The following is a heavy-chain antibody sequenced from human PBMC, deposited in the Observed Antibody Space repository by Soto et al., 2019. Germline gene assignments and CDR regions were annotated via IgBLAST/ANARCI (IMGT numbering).Heavy chain of an antibody. V-gene: IGHV4-39*01. CDR1: GGSISSIFYY. Sequence: SDTLSLTSTVSGGSISSIFYYWGWIRQAPRKGLEWIGSIYYSGSTYYNPSLKSRVTISVDTSKNQFSLKLSSVTAADTAVYYCARSYYDILTGYLPTHYIDYCGKGTLLTRSS. D-gene: IGHD3-9*01. CDR2: IYYSGST. J-gene: IGHJ4*02. CDR3: ARSYYDILTGYLPTHYIDY.